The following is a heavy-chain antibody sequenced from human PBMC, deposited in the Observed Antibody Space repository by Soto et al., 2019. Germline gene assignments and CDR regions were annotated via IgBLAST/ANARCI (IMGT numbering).Heavy chain of an antibody. CDR3: ARGSGIVALPGELEDVNYDY. CDR1: GQSFSGHY. CDR2: INESGST. Sequence: QVQLQQWGAGLVKPSETLSLSCAVYGQSFSGHYWAWIRQPPGKGLEWIGEINESGSTYYNPSLKSRVTISTDTSKTQFSLKLSSVSAEDTAAYFCARGSGIVALPGELEDVNYDYWGQGTLVNVSS. V-gene: IGHV4-34*01. D-gene: IGHD1-1*01. J-gene: IGHJ4*02.